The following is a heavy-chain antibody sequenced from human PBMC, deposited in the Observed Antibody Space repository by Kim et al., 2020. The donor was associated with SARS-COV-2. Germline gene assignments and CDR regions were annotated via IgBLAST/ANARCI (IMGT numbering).Heavy chain of an antibody. CDR3: TRHTEYANTWYGFDY. Sequence: SVKGRFTISRDDSKNTGYLQMNSLKTEDTALYYCTRHTEYANTWYGFDYWGQGTLVTVSS. D-gene: IGHD6-13*01. V-gene: IGHV3-73*01. J-gene: IGHJ4*02.